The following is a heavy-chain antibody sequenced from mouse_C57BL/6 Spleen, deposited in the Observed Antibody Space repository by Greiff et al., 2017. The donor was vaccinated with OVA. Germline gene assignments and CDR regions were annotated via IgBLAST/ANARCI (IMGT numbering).Heavy chain of an antibody. Sequence: QVQLQQSGPELVKPWASVKISCKASGYAFSSSWMNWVKQRPGKGLEWIGRIYPGDGDTNYNGKFKGKATLTADKSSSTAYMQLSSLTSEDSAVYFCARSGPEAMDYWGQGTSVTVSS. CDR2: IYPGDGDT. CDR1: GYAFSSSW. CDR3: ARSGPEAMDY. V-gene: IGHV1-82*01. J-gene: IGHJ4*01.